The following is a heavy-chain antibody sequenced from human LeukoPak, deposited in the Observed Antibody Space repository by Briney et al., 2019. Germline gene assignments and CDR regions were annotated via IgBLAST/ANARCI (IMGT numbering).Heavy chain of an antibody. CDR3: AILTVTTAY. Sequence: GRSLRLSCAASGFSFSDYNMHWVRQAPGKGLEWVAFIRYDGSNKYYADSVKGRFTISRDNSKNTLYLQMNSLRAEDTAVYYCAILTVTTAYWGQGTLVTVSS. J-gene: IGHJ4*02. CDR1: GFSFSDYN. CDR2: IRYDGSNK. V-gene: IGHV3-33*08. D-gene: IGHD4-17*01.